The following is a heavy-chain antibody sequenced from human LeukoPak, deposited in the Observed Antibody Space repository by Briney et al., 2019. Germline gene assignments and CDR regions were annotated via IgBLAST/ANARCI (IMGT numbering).Heavy chain of an antibody. CDR1: GGSFSGYY. CDR3: ARGPSIAAAHALDY. V-gene: IGHV4-34*01. J-gene: IGHJ4*02. Sequence: SETLSLTCAVYGGSFSGYYWSWIRQPPGKGLEWIGEINHSGSTNYNPSLKSRVTISVDTSKNQFSLKLSSVTAADTAVYYCARGPSIAAAHALDYWGQGTLVTVSS. D-gene: IGHD6-13*01. CDR2: INHSGST.